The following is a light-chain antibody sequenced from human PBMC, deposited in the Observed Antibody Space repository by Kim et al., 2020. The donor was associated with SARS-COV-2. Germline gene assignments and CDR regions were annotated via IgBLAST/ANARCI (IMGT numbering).Light chain of an antibody. CDR1: SLRSYY. CDR3: TSRDSTDNVV. Sequence: VALGQTVRITCQGDSLRSYYATWYQKKPGQTPILVIYGNNNRPSGIPDRFPCTSAGNTASLTITGTQAGDEADYYCTSRDSTDNVVFGGGTKLTVL. V-gene: IGLV3-19*01. J-gene: IGLJ2*01. CDR2: GNN.